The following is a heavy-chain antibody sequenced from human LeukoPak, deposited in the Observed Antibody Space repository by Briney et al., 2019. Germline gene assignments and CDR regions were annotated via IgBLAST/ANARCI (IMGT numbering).Heavy chain of an antibody. CDR2: IWYDGSNK. D-gene: IGHD6-19*01. CDR1: GFTFSSYA. V-gene: IGHV3-33*08. Sequence: GGSLRLSCAASGFTFSSYAMSWVRQAPGKGLEWVAVIWYDGSNKYYADSVKGRFTISRDNSKNTLYLQMNSLRAEDTAVYYCARDQSKQWLIHPQYYFDYWGQGTLVTVSS. CDR3: ARDQSKQWLIHPQYYFDY. J-gene: IGHJ4*02.